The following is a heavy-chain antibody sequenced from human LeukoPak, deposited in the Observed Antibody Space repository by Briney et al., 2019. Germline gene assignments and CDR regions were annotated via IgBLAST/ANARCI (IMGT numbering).Heavy chain of an antibody. CDR2: IKQDGSEK. J-gene: IGHJ1*01. CDR1: GFTFSSYW. CDR3: AKDQFSSGFEYFQH. D-gene: IGHD6-19*01. Sequence: GSLRLSSAASGFTFSSYWMSWVRQAPGKGLEWVANIKQDGSEKYCVDSVKGRFTISRDNSKNTLYLQMNSLRPEDTAVYYCAKDQFSSGFEYFQHWGQGTLVTVSS. V-gene: IGHV3-7*01.